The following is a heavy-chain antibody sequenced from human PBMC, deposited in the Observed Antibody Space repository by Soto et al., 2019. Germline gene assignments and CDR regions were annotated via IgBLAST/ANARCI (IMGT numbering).Heavy chain of an antibody. V-gene: IGHV4-59*01. CDR1: GGSIRSYY. Sequence: SETLSLTCTVSGGSIRSYYWTWIRQPPGKGLEWLGYIFYSGSTFYNPSLKSRVTISVHTSKSQFSLQLTSVTAADTAVYYCASGAPDTAMVDSWGQGTLGTV. D-gene: IGHD5-18*01. J-gene: IGHJ4*02. CDR2: IFYSGST. CDR3: ASGAPDTAMVDS.